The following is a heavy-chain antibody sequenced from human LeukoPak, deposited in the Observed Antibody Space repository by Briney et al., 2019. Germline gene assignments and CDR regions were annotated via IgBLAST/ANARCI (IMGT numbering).Heavy chain of an antibody. CDR2: ISSSGSTI. CDR1: GFTFSSYE. J-gene: IGHJ6*02. V-gene: IGHV3-48*03. CDR3: ARDPLSHYDPRSGKYYYYGMDV. Sequence: GGSLRLSCAASGFTFSSYEMNWVRQAPGKGLEWVSYISSSGSTIYYADSVKGRFTISRDNAKNSLYLQMNSLRAEDTAVYYCARDPLSHYDPRSGKYYYYGMDVWGQGTTVTVSS. D-gene: IGHD3-3*01.